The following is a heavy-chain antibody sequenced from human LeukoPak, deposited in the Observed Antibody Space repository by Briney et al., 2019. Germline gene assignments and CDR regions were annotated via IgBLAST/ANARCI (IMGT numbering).Heavy chain of an antibody. CDR3: ARFAPLVVPAAMNAFDI. Sequence: SETLSLTCTVSGGSISSGSYYWSWIRQPAGKGLEWIGRIYTSGSTNYNPSLKSRVTISVDTSKNQFYLKLRSVTAADTAAYYCARFAPLVVPAAMNAFDIWGQGTMVTVSS. CDR2: IYTSGST. CDR1: GGSISSGSYY. J-gene: IGHJ3*02. D-gene: IGHD2-2*01. V-gene: IGHV4-61*02.